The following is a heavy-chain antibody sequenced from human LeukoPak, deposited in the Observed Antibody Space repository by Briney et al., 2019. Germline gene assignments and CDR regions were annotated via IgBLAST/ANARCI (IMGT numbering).Heavy chain of an antibody. V-gene: IGHV3-23*01. J-gene: IGHJ3*02. Sequence: PGRSLRLSCAASVFSFSNYGMSWVRQAPGKGLEWVSSISTSGRSTYYVDSVKGRFTISRDNSKNTLYLQMNSLRGEDTAVYYCAKDYQSGYASGYDAFGIWGQGTMVIVSS. CDR3: AKDYQSGYASGYDAFGI. CDR1: VFSFSNYG. CDR2: ISTSGRST. D-gene: IGHD6-19*01.